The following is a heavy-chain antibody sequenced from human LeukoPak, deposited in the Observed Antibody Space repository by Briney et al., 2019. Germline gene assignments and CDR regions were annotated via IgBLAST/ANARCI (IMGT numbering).Heavy chain of an antibody. CDR2: IIPIFGTA. Sequence: GVSVKVSCKASGGTFSSYAISWVRQAPGQGLEWMGGIIPIFGTANYAQKFQGRVTITADESTSTAYMELSSLRSEDTAVYYCARYCSSTSCYEGYYYYGMDVWGQGTTVTVSS. CDR1: GGTFSSYA. D-gene: IGHD2-2*01. J-gene: IGHJ6*02. CDR3: ARYCSSTSCYEGYYYYGMDV. V-gene: IGHV1-69*13.